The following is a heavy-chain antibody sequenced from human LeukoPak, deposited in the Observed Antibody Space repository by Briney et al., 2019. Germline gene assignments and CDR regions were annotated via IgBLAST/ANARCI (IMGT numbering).Heavy chain of an antibody. Sequence: GASVKVSCKASGGTFSSYAISWVRQAPGQGLEWMGRIIPILGIANYAQRFQGRVTITADKSTSTAYMELSSLRSEDTAVYYCATGTSPPENYFDYWGQGTLVTVSS. V-gene: IGHV1-69*04. D-gene: IGHD1-1*01. CDR2: IIPILGIA. CDR3: ATGTSPPENYFDY. J-gene: IGHJ4*02. CDR1: GGTFSSYA.